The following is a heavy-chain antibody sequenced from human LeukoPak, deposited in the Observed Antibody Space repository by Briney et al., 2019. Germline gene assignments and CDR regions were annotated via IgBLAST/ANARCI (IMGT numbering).Heavy chain of an antibody. D-gene: IGHD2-15*01. J-gene: IGHJ6*04. Sequence: GPLRLSCAASGFTFSSYAMSWVRQAPGKGLEWVSAISGSGGSTYYADSVKGRFTISRDNSKNTLYLQMNSLRAEDTAVYYCAKRYCSGGSCYSPYYYGMDVWGKGTTVTVSS. CDR2: ISGSGGST. CDR1: GFTFSSYA. V-gene: IGHV3-23*01. CDR3: AKRYCSGGSCYSPYYYGMDV.